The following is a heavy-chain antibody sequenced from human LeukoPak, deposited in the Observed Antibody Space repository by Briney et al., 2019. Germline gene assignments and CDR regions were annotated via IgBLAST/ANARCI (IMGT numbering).Heavy chain of an antibody. D-gene: IGHD5-12*01. V-gene: IGHV1-24*01. CDR3: ATGGYTSRAFDI. Sequence: ASVKVSCKVSGYTLTELSMHWVRQAPGKGLEWMGGFDPEDGETIYAQKFQGRVTMTEDTSTDTAYMELSSLRSEDTAVYYCATGGYTSRAFDIWGQGTMVTASS. CDR1: GYTLTELS. CDR2: FDPEDGET. J-gene: IGHJ3*02.